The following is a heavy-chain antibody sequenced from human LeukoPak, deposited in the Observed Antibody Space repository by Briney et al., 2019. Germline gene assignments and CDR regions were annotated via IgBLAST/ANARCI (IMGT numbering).Heavy chain of an antibody. J-gene: IGHJ3*02. D-gene: IGHD3-10*01. V-gene: IGHV1-69*10. CDR1: GGTFSSYA. CDR2: IIPILGIA. Sequence: SVKVSCKASGGTFSSYAISWVRQAPGQGLEWMGGIIPILGIANYAQKFQGRVTITADKSTSTAYMELSSLRSEDTAVYYCARDGYYGSGSYYSNYDDAFDIWGQGTMVTVSS. CDR3: ARDGYYGSGSYYSNYDDAFDI.